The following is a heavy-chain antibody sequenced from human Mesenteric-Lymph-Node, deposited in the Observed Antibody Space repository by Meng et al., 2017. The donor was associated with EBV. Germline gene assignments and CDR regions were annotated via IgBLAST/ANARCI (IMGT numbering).Heavy chain of an antibody. D-gene: IGHD3-10*01. CDR3: ARRLHYYGSLGS. V-gene: IGHV4-39*01. CDR2: TGTS. CDR1: GGAISSDN. Sequence: QLQLQESGPGLVKPSETLSLTCTISGGAISSDNWAWIRQPPGKGLEWIGDTGTSYYNPSLKNRVTISVDTSNQLSLKLSSVTAADTAVYFCARRLHYYGSLGSWGQGTLVTVSS. J-gene: IGHJ4*02.